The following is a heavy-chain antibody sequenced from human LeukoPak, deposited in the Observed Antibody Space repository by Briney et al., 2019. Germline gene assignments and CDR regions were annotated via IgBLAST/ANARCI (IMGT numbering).Heavy chain of an antibody. V-gene: IGHV5-51*01. D-gene: IGHD2-2*01. Sequence: GESLKIPCKAYGYKFSNYWICWVRQMPGKGLEWMGIIYPGDSYPGDSKTKYSPSFQGQVTISADKSISTAYLQWGSLKASDTAIYYCARHRFCTTVSCYEGPSAQYNYYTDIWGKGTTVNVSS. CDR3: ARHRFCTTVSCYEGPSAQYNYYTDI. CDR2: IYPGDSYPGDSKT. CDR1: GYKFSNYW. J-gene: IGHJ6*03.